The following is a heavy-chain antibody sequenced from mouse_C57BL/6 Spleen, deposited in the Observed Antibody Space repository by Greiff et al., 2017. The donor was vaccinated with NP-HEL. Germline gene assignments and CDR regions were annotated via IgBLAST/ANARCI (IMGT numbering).Heavy chain of an antibody. CDR1: GFTFSSYA. V-gene: IGHV5S21*01. D-gene: IGHD2-1*01. CDR3: TRKAFYYGNYYAMDY. J-gene: IGHJ4*01. Sequence: VKLVESGEGLVKPGGSLKLSCAASGFTFSSYAMSWVRQTPEKRLEWVAYISSGGDYIYYADTVKGRFTISRDNARNTLYLQMSSLKSEDTAMYYCTRKAFYYGNYYAMDYWGQGTSVTVSS. CDR2: ISSGGDYI.